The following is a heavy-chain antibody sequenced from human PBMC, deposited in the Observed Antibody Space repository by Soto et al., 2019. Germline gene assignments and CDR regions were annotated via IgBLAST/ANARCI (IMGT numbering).Heavy chain of an antibody. CDR1: GFTFISYA. CDR3: AKDPFCGGDCYLAVFDY. D-gene: IGHD2-21*02. V-gene: IGHV3-23*01. CDR2: ISGSGGST. J-gene: IGHJ4*02. Sequence: GGSLRLSCAASGFTFISYAMSWVRQAPGRGLEWVSAISGSGGSTYYADSVKGRLTISRDNSKNTLYLQMNSLRAEDTAVYYCAKDPFCGGDCYLAVFDYWGQGTLVTVSS.